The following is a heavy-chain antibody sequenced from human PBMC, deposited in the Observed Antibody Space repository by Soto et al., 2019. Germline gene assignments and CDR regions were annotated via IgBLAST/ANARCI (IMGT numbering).Heavy chain of an antibody. CDR2: IYYSGST. J-gene: IGHJ6*02. D-gene: IGHD3-22*01. Sequence: SETLGLSCTVSGGSISSYYWGWIRQPPGKGLEWIGYIYYSGSTNYNPSLKSRVTISVDTSKNQFSLKLSSVTAADTAVYYCARDPGSGYSIYYYGMDVWGQGTTVTVSS. CDR1: GGSISSYY. CDR3: ARDPGSGYSIYYYGMDV. V-gene: IGHV4-59*01.